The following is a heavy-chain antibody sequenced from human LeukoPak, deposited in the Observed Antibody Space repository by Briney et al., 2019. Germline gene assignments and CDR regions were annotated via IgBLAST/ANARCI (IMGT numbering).Heavy chain of an antibody. D-gene: IGHD4-17*01. V-gene: IGHV1-18*01. CDR3: ARVRSDYGDYGYFDY. CDR2: ISAYNGNT. CDR1: GYTFTSYD. J-gene: IGHJ4*02. Sequence: ASVKVSCKASGYTFTSYDISWVRQAPGQGLERMGWISAYNGNTNYAQKLQGRVTMTTDTSTSTAYMELRSLRSDDTAVYHCARVRSDYGDYGYFDYWGQGTLVTVSS.